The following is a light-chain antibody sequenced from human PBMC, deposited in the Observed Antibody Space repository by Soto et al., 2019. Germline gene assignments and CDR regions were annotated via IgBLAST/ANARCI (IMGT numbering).Light chain of an antibody. V-gene: IGKV3-15*01. CDR1: QYIGST. J-gene: IGKJ1*01. Sequence: EIVLTQSPATLSVSQGDRATLSCRASQYIGSTIAWYQQRSGQAPRLLIYGASRRATSFPARFSGSGSGTDFTLTISSLQSEDFAVYYCQQYDNWPWTFGQGTKVDI. CDR3: QQYDNWPWT. CDR2: GAS.